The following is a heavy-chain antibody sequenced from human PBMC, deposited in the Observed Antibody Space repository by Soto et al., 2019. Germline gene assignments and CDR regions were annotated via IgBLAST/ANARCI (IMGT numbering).Heavy chain of an antibody. Sequence: QLQLQESGSGLVKPSQTLSLTCAVSGGSISSGGYSWSWIRQPPGKGLEWIGYIYHSGSTYYNPALKSRVTTSVDRSKNQCSLKLSSVTAADTAVYYCAAGGGLPRYYWGQGTLVTVSS. D-gene: IGHD5-12*01. V-gene: IGHV4-30-2*01. CDR2: IYHSGST. CDR3: AAGGGLPRYY. J-gene: IGHJ4*02. CDR1: GGSISSGGYS.